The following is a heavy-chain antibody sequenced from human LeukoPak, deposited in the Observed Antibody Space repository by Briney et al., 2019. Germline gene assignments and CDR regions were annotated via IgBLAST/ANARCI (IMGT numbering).Heavy chain of an antibody. J-gene: IGHJ4*02. CDR2: IGVGGGT. D-gene: IGHD2-15*01. CDR3: ARVKRLVVAAPFDY. Sequence: GGSLRLSSAASGFTFSNSAMTWVRQAPGKGLEGVSVIGVGGGTYYAGSVKGRFTISRDISKTTLYLQMNSLRAEDTAVYYCARVKRLVVAAPFDYWGQGTLVTVSS. V-gene: IGHV3-23*01. CDR1: GFTFSNSA.